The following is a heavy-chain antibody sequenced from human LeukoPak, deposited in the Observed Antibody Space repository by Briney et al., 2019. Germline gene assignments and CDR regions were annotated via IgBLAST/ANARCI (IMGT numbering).Heavy chain of an antibody. J-gene: IGHJ4*02. CDR3: ATEKSWELLPLYY. V-gene: IGHV1-69*04. D-gene: IGHD1-26*01. CDR1: GGTFSSYT. Sequence: GASVKVSCKASGGTFSSYTISWVRQAPGQGLEWMGRIIPILGIANYAQKFQGRVTMTEDTSTDTAYMELSSLRSEDTAVYYCATEKSWELLPLYYWGQGTLVTVSP. CDR2: IIPILGIA.